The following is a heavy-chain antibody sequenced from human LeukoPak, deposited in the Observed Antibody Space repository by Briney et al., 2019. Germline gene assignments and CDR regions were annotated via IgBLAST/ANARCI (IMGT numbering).Heavy chain of an antibody. CDR3: ARVEGYCSGGSCYGMDV. V-gene: IGHV3-21*01. Sequence: GGSLRLSCAASGFTFSRVSMKWVRQAPGKGLEWVSSISSSSSDKYYADSVKGRFTISRDNAKNSLYLQLNRLRAEDTAMYYCARVEGYCSGGSCYGMDVWGQGTTVTVSS. J-gene: IGHJ6*02. CDR1: GFTFSRVS. CDR2: ISSSSSDK. D-gene: IGHD2-15*01.